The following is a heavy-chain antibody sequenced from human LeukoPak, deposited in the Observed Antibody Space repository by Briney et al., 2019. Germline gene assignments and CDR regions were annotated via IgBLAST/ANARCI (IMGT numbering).Heavy chain of an antibody. J-gene: IGHJ4*02. CDR3: ARDRDYSNTERGFDY. CDR2: INPNSRET. CDR1: GYTFTDYY. Sequence: ASVKVSCKTSGYTFTDYYIHWVRQAPGQGLEWMGWINPNSRETNSAQRFQGRVTMTGDTSISTAYMELSRLTFDDTAVYYCARDRDYSNTERGFDYWGQGTLVTVSS. V-gene: IGHV1-2*02. D-gene: IGHD4-11*01.